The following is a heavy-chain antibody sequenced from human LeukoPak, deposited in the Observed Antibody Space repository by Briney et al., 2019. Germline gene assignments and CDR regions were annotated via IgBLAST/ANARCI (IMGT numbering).Heavy chain of an antibody. V-gene: IGHV3-23*01. J-gene: IGHJ3*02. D-gene: IGHD6-19*01. Sequence: PGGPLRLSCAASGFTFSSYAMSWVGQPPGKGLEWVSATSGSGGSTYYADSVKGRFTISRDNAKNSLYLQMNSLRAEDTALYYCARPSPSQWLGDDAFDIWGEGTMVTVSS. CDR2: TSGSGGST. CDR1: GFTFSSYA. CDR3: ARPSPSQWLGDDAFDI.